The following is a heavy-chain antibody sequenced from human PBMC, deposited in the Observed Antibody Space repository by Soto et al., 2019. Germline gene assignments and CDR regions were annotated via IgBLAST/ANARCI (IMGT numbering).Heavy chain of an antibody. D-gene: IGHD3-9*01. CDR3: ARHPGYYDVLTGYSTYYFDS. J-gene: IGHJ4*02. CDR2: IYYRGNT. CDR1: GGSISAYY. V-gene: IGHV4-59*08. Sequence: SETLSLTCTVSGGSISAYYWSWIRQPPGKGLEWIGYIYYRGNTNYNPSFKSRVTISVDTSKNQFSLRLSSVTAADTAVYYCARHPGYYDVLTGYSTYYFDSWGQGTLVTVSS.